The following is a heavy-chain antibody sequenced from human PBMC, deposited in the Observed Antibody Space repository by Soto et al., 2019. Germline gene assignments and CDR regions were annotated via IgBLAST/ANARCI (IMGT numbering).Heavy chain of an antibody. J-gene: IGHJ3*02. CDR3: ARTYDSSGPNSWGYGFDI. Sequence: QVQLQESGPGLVQPSETLSLICTVSGDSISSYYWSWIRQPPGKGLEWIAYIYYIGSTTNYNPTLKSRVTISVDTSKNQFSLKLSSVTAADTAVYYCARTYDSSGPNSWGYGFDIWGQGTMVTVSS. V-gene: IGHV4-59*01. D-gene: IGHD3-22*01. CDR2: IYYIGSTT. CDR1: GDSISSYY.